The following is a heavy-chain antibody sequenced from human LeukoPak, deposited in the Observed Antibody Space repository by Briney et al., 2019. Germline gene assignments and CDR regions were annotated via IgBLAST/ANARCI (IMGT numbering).Heavy chain of an antibody. CDR2: ISYDGSNK. Sequence: GGSLRLSCAASGFTFSSYGMHWVRQAPGKGLEWVAVISYDGSNKYYADSVKGRFTISRDNSKNTLYLQMNSLRAEDTAVYYCAKDRTPRRKLVSADYWGQGTLVTVSS. V-gene: IGHV3-30*18. CDR3: AKDRTPRRKLVSADY. J-gene: IGHJ4*02. CDR1: GFTFSSYG. D-gene: IGHD1-7*01.